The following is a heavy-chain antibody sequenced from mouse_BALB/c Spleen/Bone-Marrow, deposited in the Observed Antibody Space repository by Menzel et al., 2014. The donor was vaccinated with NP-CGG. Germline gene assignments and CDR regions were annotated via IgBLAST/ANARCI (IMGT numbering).Heavy chain of an antibody. D-gene: IGHD2-14*01. J-gene: IGHJ3*01. V-gene: IGHV5-4*02. Sequence: DVMLVESGGDLVKPGGSLKLSCAASGFTFSDYYMYWVRQTPEKRLEWVATISGGGSYTYYPDSVKGRFTISRDNAKNNLYLHMSSLKSEGTAMYYCARDGDYKYAWFAYWGQGTLVTVSA. CDR1: GFTFSDYY. CDR2: ISGGGSYT. CDR3: ARDGDYKYAWFAY.